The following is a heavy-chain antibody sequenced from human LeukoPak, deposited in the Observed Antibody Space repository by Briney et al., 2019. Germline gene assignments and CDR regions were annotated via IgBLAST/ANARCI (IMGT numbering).Heavy chain of an antibody. D-gene: IGHD6-13*01. V-gene: IGHV3-74*01. J-gene: IGHJ4*02. Sequence: PGGSLRLSCAASGFTFSSYWMHWVRQAPGKGLVWVSRINTDGSSTSYADSVKGRFTIFRDNAKNTLYLQMNSLRAEDTAVYYCAREIIAAAGNYWGQGTLVTVSS. CDR3: AREIIAAAGNY. CDR2: INTDGSST. CDR1: GFTFSSYW.